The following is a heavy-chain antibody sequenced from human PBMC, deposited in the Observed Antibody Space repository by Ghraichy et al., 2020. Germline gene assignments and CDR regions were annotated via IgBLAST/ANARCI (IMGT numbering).Heavy chain of an antibody. CDR1: GGTFSSYA. D-gene: IGHD3-9*01. CDR3: AREVPLRYFDWRKVPPIDY. Sequence: SVKVSCKASGGTFSSYAISWVRQAPGQGLEWMGRIIPILGIANYAQKFQGRVTITADKSTSTAYMELSSLRSEDTAVYYCAREVPLRYFDWRKVPPIDYWGQGTLVTVSS. J-gene: IGHJ4*02. V-gene: IGHV1-69*04. CDR2: IIPILGIA.